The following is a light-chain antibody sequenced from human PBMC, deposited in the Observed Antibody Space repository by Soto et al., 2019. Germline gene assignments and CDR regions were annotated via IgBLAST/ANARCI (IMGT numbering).Light chain of an antibody. V-gene: IGKV1-5*01. J-gene: IGKJ1*01. CDR2: DGS. Sequence: DIQMTQSPSTLSGSVGDRVTITCRASQTISSWLAWYQQKPGKAPKLLIYDGSILQNGVPSRFSGSGSGTEFTLTISSLQPDDFATYYCQQYNTYSWTFGQGTKVDIK. CDR1: QTISSW. CDR3: QQYNTYSWT.